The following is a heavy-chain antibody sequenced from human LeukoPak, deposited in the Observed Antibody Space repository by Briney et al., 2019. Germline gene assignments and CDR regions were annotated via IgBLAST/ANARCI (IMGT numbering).Heavy chain of an antibody. D-gene: IGHD3-16*01. Sequence: PGGSLRLSCAASGFTFSSYWMTWVRQAQGKVLEWVANIKHNGDELNYVDSVEDRFTISRDNAKNSLYLHMTSLRAEDTAVYYCARELRTFDSWGQGTLVTVSS. V-gene: IGHV3-7*01. CDR2: IKHNGDEL. CDR1: GFTFSSYW. CDR3: ARELRTFDS. J-gene: IGHJ4*02.